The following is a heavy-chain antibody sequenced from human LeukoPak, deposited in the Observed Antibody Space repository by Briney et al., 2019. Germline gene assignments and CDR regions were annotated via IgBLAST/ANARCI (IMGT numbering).Heavy chain of an antibody. CDR3: ARGRPHGNDY. Sequence: GGSLRLSCEASGFTFSSYWMNWVRQAPGKGLVWVSRIASDGSSTTYADSVKGRFSISRDNAKNTLYLQMNSLRVEDTAVYYCARGRPHGNDYWGQGTLVTVSS. CDR1: GFTFSSYW. V-gene: IGHV3-74*01. CDR2: IASDGSST. D-gene: IGHD4-23*01. J-gene: IGHJ4*02.